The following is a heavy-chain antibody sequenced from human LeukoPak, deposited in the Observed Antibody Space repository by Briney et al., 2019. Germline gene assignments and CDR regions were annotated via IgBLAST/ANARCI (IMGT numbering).Heavy chain of an antibody. CDR2: ISASSNFI. Sequence: GGSLRLSCAASGFTFSTHCMYWVRQAPGKGLEWVSSISASSNFIHYAESVRGRFTISRDNAKNSLYLQMNSLGAQDTAVYYCARPATGYCRSAGCHWDSWGQGTLVTVSS. CDR3: ARPATGYCRSAGCHWDS. V-gene: IGHV3-21*01. CDR1: GFTFSTHC. D-gene: IGHD2-2*01. J-gene: IGHJ4*02.